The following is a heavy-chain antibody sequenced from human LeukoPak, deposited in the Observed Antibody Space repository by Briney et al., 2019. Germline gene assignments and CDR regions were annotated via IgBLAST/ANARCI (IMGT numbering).Heavy chain of an antibody. V-gene: IGHV3-21*01. J-gene: IGHJ4*02. Sequence: GGSLRLSCAASGFTFSSYSMNWVRQAPGKGLEWVSSISSSSNYIYYADSLKGRFTISRDNAKNSLYLQMNSLRAEDTAVYYCARETLRITMVRGVIITSRGGFDYWGQGTLVTVSS. CDR2: ISSSSNYI. CDR3: ARETLRITMVRGVIITSRGGFDY. CDR1: GFTFSSYS. D-gene: IGHD3-10*01.